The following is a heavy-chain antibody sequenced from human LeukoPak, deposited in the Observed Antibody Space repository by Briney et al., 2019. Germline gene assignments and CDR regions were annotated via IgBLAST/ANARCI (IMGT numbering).Heavy chain of an antibody. D-gene: IGHD3-10*01. CDR3: ASLQSGGVDS. CDR2: IYYSGST. CDR1: GGSISRSSYY. J-gene: IGHJ4*02. Sequence: PSETLSLTCTVSGGSISRSSYYWGWVRQPPGKGLEWIGSIYYSGSTYYNPSLKSRVTISVDTSKNQFSLKLNSVTASDTAVYFCASLQSGGVDSWSQGTLVTVSS. V-gene: IGHV4-39*01.